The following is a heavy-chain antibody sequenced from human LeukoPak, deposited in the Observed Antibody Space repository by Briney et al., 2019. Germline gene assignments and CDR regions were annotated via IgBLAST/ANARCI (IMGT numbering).Heavy chain of an antibody. CDR2: MNPNSGNT. Sequence: GASVKVSCKASGYTFTTYDINWVRQATGQGLEWMAWMNPNSGNTGYAQKFQGRVTMTWNTSISTAYMELSSLRSEDTAVYYCARVAGNCGGDCYRLVYWGQGTLVTVAS. CDR1: GYTFTTYD. CDR3: ARVAGNCGGDCYRLVY. J-gene: IGHJ4*02. V-gene: IGHV1-8*01. D-gene: IGHD2-21*01.